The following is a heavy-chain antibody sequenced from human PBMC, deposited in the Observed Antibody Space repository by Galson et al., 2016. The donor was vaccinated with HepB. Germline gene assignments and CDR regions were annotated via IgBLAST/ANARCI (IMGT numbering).Heavy chain of an antibody. D-gene: IGHD4-11*01. Sequence: SLRLSCAASGFTFSSYAMSWVRLAPGKGLEWVSTISGRGVSTYYADSVKGRFTIFRDNSKKTLYLQMNRLRAEDTAVYYCAKDELGSNYVRSFDYWGQGTLVTVSS. CDR3: AKDELGSNYVRSFDY. J-gene: IGHJ4*02. CDR1: GFTFSSYA. CDR2: ISGRGVST. V-gene: IGHV3-23*01.